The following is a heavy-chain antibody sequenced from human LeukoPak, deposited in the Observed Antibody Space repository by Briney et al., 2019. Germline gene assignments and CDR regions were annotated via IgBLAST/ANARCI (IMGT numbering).Heavy chain of an antibody. CDR1: GSTFSSYA. CDR2: ISGSGGST. CDR3: AKTTYYYDSSGYYLDY. D-gene: IGHD3-22*01. Sequence: GGSLRLSCAASGSTFSSYAMSWVRQAPGKGLEWVSAISGSGGSTYYADSVKGRFTISRDNSKNTLYLQMNSLRAEDTAVYYCAKTTYYYDSSGYYLDYWGQGTLVTVSS. J-gene: IGHJ4*02. V-gene: IGHV3-23*01.